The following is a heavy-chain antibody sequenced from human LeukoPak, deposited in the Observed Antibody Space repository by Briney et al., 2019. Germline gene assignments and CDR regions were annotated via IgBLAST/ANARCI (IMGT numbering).Heavy chain of an antibody. CDR2: ISWNSGSI. CDR1: GFTLSSYT. Sequence: PGGSLRLSCAASGFTLSSYTMNWVRQAPGKGLEWVACISWNSGSIGYADSVKGRFTISRDNAKNSLYLQMNSLRAEDTALYYCAKSSGSGSYYPLDYWGQGTLVTVSS. J-gene: IGHJ4*02. CDR3: AKSSGSGSYYPLDY. D-gene: IGHD3-10*01. V-gene: IGHV3-9*01.